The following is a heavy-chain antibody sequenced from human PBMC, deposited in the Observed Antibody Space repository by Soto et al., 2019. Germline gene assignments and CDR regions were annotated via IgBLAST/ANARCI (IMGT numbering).Heavy chain of an antibody. Sequence: ASVKVSCKASGYTFSSHYMYWVRQAPGQGLEWMGRIKPNGDGTTYARKFQGRVTMTTDTSTSTAYMELRSLRSDDTAVYYCARDFGAVAGTFIDYWGQGTLVTVSS. J-gene: IGHJ4*02. CDR3: ARDFGAVAGTFIDY. CDR2: IKPNGDGT. CDR1: GYTFSSHY. D-gene: IGHD6-19*01. V-gene: IGHV1-46*01.